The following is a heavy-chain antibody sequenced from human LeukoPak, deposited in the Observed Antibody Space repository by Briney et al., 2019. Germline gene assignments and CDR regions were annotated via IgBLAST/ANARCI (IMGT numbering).Heavy chain of an antibody. Sequence: PGGSLRLSCGASGCNFSNYAMSWARQAPGKGLKWVSAISGSGGSTYYADSVKGRFTISRDNSKNTLYLQMNSLRAEDTAVYYCAKVKSSSWYVVDYFDYWGQGTLVTVSS. V-gene: IGHV3-23*01. CDR3: AKVKSSSWYVVDYFDY. D-gene: IGHD6-13*01. CDR1: GCNFSNYA. CDR2: ISGSGGST. J-gene: IGHJ4*02.